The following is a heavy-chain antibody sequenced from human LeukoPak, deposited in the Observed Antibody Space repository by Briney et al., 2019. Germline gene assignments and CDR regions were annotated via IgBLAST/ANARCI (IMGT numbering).Heavy chain of an antibody. D-gene: IGHD3-10*01. J-gene: IGHJ3*02. V-gene: IGHV1-2*02. CDR2: INPNSGGT. CDR3: ARPAVLLWFGELSAFDI. Sequence: ASVKVSCKASGYTFTGYYMHWVRQAPGQGPEWMGWINPNSGGTNYAQKFQGRVTMTRDTSISTAYMELSRLRSDDTAVYYCARPAVLLWFGELSAFDIWGQGTMVTVSS. CDR1: GYTFTGYY.